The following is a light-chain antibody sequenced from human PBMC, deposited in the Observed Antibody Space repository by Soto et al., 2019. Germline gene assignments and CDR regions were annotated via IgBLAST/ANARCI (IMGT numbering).Light chain of an antibody. J-gene: IGKJ3*01. V-gene: IGKV1-39*01. CDR1: QSISSY. CDR2: AAS. CDR3: HQSYSTPLST. Sequence: DIQMTQSPSSLSASVGDRVTITCRSSQSISSYLNGYQQKPGKAPKLLIYAASSLQSRVPSRFSGSGSGTDFPLTISSLQPEDFATYYCHQSYSTPLSTLGPGTKVDIK.